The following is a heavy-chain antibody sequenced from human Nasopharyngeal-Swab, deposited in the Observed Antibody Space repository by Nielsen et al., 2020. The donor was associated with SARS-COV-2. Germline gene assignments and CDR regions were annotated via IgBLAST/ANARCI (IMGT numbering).Heavy chain of an antibody. CDR1: GFTFISYG. J-gene: IGHJ3*01. CDR2: LWYDGVNK. Sequence: GGSLRLSCAASGFTFISYGLHWVRQAPGKGLEWVAFLWYDGVNKYYADSVKGRFTISRDNSKNTVFLQMNNLRVEDTAMYYCARDSNYYGSGSDAFNLWGQGTLVTVSS. CDR3: ARDSNYYGSGSDAFNL. V-gene: IGHV3-33*01. D-gene: IGHD3-10*01.